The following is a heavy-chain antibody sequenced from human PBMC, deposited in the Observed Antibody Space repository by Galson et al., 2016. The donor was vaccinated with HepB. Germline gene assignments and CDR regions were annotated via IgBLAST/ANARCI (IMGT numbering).Heavy chain of an antibody. Sequence: SETLSLTCTVSGASLSGSYWSWIRKPPGRELEWIGYIYFTGTTNYNPSLNSRLTLSIDMSKNQFSLRLISVTAADTATYYCTRLTPIVPVSTYFYHSMDVWGQGTTVTVSS. D-gene: IGHD1-26*01. CDR3: TRLTPIVPVSTYFYHSMDV. CDR1: GASLSGSY. J-gene: IGHJ6*02. CDR2: IYFTGTT. V-gene: IGHV4-59*01.